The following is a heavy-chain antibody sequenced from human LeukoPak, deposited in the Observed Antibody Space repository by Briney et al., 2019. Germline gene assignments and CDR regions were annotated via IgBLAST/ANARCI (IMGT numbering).Heavy chain of an antibody. CDR1: GGSISSGDYY. J-gene: IGHJ3*02. CDR3: ATDLPTTAFHI. CDR2: IYYSGST. D-gene: IGHD1-7*01. V-gene: IGHV4-30-4*08. Sequence: SETLSLTCTVSGGSISSGDYYWSWIRQPPGKGLEWIGYIYYSGSTYYNPSLKSRVTISVDTSKNQFSLKLSSVTAADTAVYYCATDLPTTAFHIWAQGTMVTVSS.